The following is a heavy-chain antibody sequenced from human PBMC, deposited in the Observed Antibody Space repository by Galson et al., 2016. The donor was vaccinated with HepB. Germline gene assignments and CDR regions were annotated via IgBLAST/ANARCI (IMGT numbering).Heavy chain of an antibody. D-gene: IGHD4/OR15-4a*01. V-gene: IGHV3-73*01. CDR1: GFILSGSV. J-gene: IGHJ4*02. Sequence: SLRLSCAGSGFILSGSVIHWVRQASGKGLEWVGRSRRKNNNYATACAASVKGRFTISRDDSKNMAFLQMTSLKTEDTAVYYCIYGAESRDYWGQGTAVTVSA. CDR3: IYGAESRDY. CDR2: SRRKNNNYAT.